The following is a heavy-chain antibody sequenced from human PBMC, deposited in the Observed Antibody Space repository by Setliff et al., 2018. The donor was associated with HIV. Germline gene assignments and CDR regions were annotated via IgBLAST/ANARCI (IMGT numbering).Heavy chain of an antibody. CDR2: INAGNGHT. J-gene: IGHJ5*02. D-gene: IGHD3-10*01. V-gene: IGHV1-3*01. CDR1: GYSFTYYA. CDR3: ARDRGYGSGSYYADSWFDP. Sequence: ASVKVSCKASGYSFTYYAVHWVRQAPGQRLEWMGRINAGNGHTEYSQNFQDRITFTRDTSASTVYMEFTSLRSEDTAVYYCARDRGYGSGSYYADSWFDPWGQGTLVTVSS.